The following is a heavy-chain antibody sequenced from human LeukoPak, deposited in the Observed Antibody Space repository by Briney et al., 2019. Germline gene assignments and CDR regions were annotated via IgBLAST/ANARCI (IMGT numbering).Heavy chain of an antibody. Sequence: PGGSLRLSCAASGFTFSSYSMNWVRQAPGKGLEWVSSNSSSSSYIYYADSVKGRFTISRDNAKNSLYLQMNSLRAEDTAVYYCARAGGTTDAFDIWGQGTMVTVSS. CDR2: NSSSSSYI. CDR1: GFTFSSYS. V-gene: IGHV3-21*01. CDR3: ARAGGTTDAFDI. J-gene: IGHJ3*02. D-gene: IGHD1-1*01.